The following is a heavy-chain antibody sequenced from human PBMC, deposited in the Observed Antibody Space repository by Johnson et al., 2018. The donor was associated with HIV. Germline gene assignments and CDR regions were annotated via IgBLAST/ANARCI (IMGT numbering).Heavy chain of an antibody. CDR2: IWYDGSNK. Sequence: QVLLVESGGGVVQPGESLRLSCAASGFTFANYGMHWVRQAPGKGLEWVAVIWYDGSNKYYADSVKGRFNISRDNSKNTLYLQMNSLIAEDTAVYDCANDSLRWVSFSDAFDIWGQGTVVTVS. J-gene: IGHJ3*02. CDR3: ANDSLRWVSFSDAFDI. V-gene: IGHV3-30*02. D-gene: IGHD1-26*01. CDR1: GFTFANYG.